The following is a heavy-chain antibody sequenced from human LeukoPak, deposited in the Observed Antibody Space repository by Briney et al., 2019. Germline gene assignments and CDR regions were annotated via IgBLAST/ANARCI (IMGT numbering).Heavy chain of an antibody. Sequence: SQTLSLTCAVSGGSISSGGYSWSWIRQPPGKGLEWIGYMYHSGTTHYNPSLKSRVAISVDRSKNQFSLKLSSVTAADTAVYYCVRGYYYDSSGYWVRAFDIWGQGTMVTVSS. CDR1: GGSISSGGYS. V-gene: IGHV4-30-2*01. CDR2: MYHSGTT. D-gene: IGHD3-22*01. J-gene: IGHJ3*02. CDR3: VRGYYYDSSGYWVRAFDI.